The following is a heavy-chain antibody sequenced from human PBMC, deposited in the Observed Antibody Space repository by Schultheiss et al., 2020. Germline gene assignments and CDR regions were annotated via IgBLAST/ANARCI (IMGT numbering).Heavy chain of an antibody. Sequence: GGSLRLSCAASGFTFSSYAMSWVRQAPGKGLEWVSAISGSGGSTYYADSVKGRFTISRDNSKNTLYLQMSSLKTEDTAVYYCTTDLYLGPLLGYYFDYWGQGTLVTVSS. D-gene: IGHD2-15*01. J-gene: IGHJ4*02. CDR1: GFTFSSYA. CDR3: TTDLYLGPLLGYYFDY. CDR2: ISGSGGST. V-gene: IGHV3-23*01.